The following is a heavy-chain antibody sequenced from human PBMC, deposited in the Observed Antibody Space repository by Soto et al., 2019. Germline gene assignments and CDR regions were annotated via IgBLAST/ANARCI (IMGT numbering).Heavy chain of an antibody. CDR3: ATRLNPGRYYDSSGYYGDYFDY. V-gene: IGHV1-24*01. J-gene: IGHJ4*02. CDR2: FDPEDGET. D-gene: IGHD3-22*01. CDR1: GYTLTELS. Sequence: GASVKVSCKVSGYTLTELSMHWVRQAPGKGLEWMGGFDPEDGETIYAQKFQGRVTMTEDTSTDTAYMELSSLRSEDTAVYYCATRLNPGRYYDSSGYYGDYFDYWGQGTLVTVSS.